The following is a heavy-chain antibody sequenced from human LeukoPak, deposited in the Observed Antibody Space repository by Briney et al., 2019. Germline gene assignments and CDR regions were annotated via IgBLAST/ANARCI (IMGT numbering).Heavy chain of an antibody. Sequence: ASAKVSCKASGYTFTGYYMHWVRQAPGQGLEWMGWVNPNSGGTNYAQKFQGRVTMTRDTSISTAYMELSRLRSDGTAMYYCARSGYFDYLGQGTLVTVSS. CDR3: ARSGYFDY. CDR1: GYTFTGYY. CDR2: VNPNSGGT. V-gene: IGHV1-2*02. D-gene: IGHD2-15*01. J-gene: IGHJ4*02.